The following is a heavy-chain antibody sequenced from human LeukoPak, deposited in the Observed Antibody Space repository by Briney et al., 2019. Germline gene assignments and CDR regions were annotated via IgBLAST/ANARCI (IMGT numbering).Heavy chain of an antibody. D-gene: IGHD1-26*01. CDR3: ARDRVPGSYFDSWLDP. J-gene: IGHJ5*02. CDR1: GYTFTDYY. V-gene: IGHV1-2*02. Sequence: ASVKVSCKASGYTFTDYYVHRVRQAPGQGLEWLGLISPNTGDTHYAKKFHGRVTVTRDTSINTAYMQLTSMRSDDTAVYYCARDRVPGSYFDSWLDPWGQGTLVIVSS. CDR2: ISPNTGDT.